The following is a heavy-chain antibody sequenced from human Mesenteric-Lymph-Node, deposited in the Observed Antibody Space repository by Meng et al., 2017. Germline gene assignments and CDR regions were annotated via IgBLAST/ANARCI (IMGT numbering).Heavy chain of an antibody. CDR1: GDSISSSSYY. CDR3: AGGSGSSHFFDY. CDR2: IYYSGST. Sequence: SETLSLTCTVSGDSISSSSYYWGWIRQPPGEGLECIGSIYYSGSTYYNPSLKSRVTMSLDTSKNQYSLKLTSVTAADTAVYFCAGGSGSSHFFDYWGQGTLVTVSS. D-gene: IGHD3-10*01. V-gene: IGHV4-39*07. J-gene: IGHJ4*02.